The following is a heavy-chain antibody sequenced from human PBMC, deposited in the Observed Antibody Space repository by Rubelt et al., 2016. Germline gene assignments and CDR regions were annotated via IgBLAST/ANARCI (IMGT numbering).Heavy chain of an antibody. CDR2: LNHSGST. V-gene: IGHV4-34*01. CDR1: GGSFSGYY. Sequence: QVQLQQWGAGLLKPSETLSLTCAVYGGSFSGYYWRWIRQPPGKGLEWIGELNHSGSTNYNPSLNSRVTISTDGSKNQFSLNLSSVTAADTAVYYCARPTGASSASGSFLVWGQGTLVTVSS. CDR3: ARPTGASSASGSFLV. J-gene: IGHJ4*02. D-gene: IGHD3-10*01.